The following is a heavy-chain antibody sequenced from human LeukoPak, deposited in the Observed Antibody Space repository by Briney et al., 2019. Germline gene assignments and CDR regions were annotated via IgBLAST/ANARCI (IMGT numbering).Heavy chain of an antibody. J-gene: IGHJ4*02. V-gene: IGHV3-33*06. CDR3: AKDPSFRPGYFDY. Sequence: GRSLRLSCAASGFIFSKNAMHWVRQAPGKGLEWVAVIWYDGRSKYYADSVKGRFTISRDNSKNTLYLQMNSLRAEDTAVYYCAKDPSFRPGYFDYWGQGTLVTVSS. CDR1: GFIFSKNA. CDR2: IWYDGRSK.